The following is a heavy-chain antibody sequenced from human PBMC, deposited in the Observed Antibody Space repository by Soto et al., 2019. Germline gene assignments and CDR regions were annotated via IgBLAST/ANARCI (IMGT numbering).Heavy chain of an antibody. Sequence: EVQLVESGGGLVKPGGSLRLSCAASGFTFSSYSMNWVRQAPGKGLEWVSSISSSSSYIYYADSVKGRFTISRDNAKNSLDLQMNSLRAEDTAVYYCARDRYRGERRDYPIDYWGQGTLVTVSS. CDR1: GFTFSSYS. J-gene: IGHJ4*02. V-gene: IGHV3-21*01. D-gene: IGHD4-17*01. CDR2: ISSSSSYI. CDR3: ARDRYRGERRDYPIDY.